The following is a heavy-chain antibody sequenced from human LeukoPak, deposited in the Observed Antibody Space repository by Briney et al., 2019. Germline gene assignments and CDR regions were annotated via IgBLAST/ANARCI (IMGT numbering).Heavy chain of an antibody. V-gene: IGHV4-59*01. CDR3: ARAGGQWTGIDF. CDR2: LHYSGIT. J-gene: IGHJ4*02. Sequence: SETLSLTCTVSGASISSYYWSWIRQPPGKGLEWIGYLHYSGITNYNSSLKSRVTISPDTSKSQMSLKLSSVTAADTAVYYCARAGGQWTGIDFWGQGTLVTVSS. D-gene: IGHD6-19*01. CDR1: GASISSYY.